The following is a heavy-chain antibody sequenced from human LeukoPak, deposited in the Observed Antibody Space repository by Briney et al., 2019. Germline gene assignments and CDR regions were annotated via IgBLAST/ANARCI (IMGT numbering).Heavy chain of an antibody. CDR3: AKLGPRGAFDI. D-gene: IGHD7-27*01. J-gene: IGHJ3*02. CDR2: ISGSGGST. Sequence: GGSLRLSCAASGFTVSSNYMSWVRQAPGKGLEWASAISGSGGSTYYADSVKGRFAISRDNSKNTLYLQMNSLRAEDTAVYYCAKLGPRGAFDIWGQGTMVTVSS. CDR1: GFTVSSNY. V-gene: IGHV3-23*01.